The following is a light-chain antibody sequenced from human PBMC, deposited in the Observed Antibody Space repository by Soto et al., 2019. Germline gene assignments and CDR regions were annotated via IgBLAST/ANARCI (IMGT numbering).Light chain of an antibody. CDR2: KAS. CDR3: QQYNSYPIT. CDR1: QSISDW. V-gene: IGKV1-5*03. J-gene: IGKJ5*01. Sequence: DIQMTQSPSTLSASVGDRVTITCRASQSISDWLAWYQQKPGKAPKLLICKASGLESGVPSRFSGSGSGTEFTLTITSLQPDDFATYYCQQYNSYPITVGQGTRLEIK.